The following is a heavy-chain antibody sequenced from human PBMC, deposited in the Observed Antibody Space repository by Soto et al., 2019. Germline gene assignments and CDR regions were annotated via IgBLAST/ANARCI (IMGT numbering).Heavy chain of an antibody. Sequence: EVHLLESGGGLLQPGGSLRLSCAASGFTFSSYVMNWVRQVPGEGLEWVSTVGGGGDDTYYADSVKGRFTISRDNSMNTLYLQLTSLRACDTVVYFCAKSVYCSTGKFSAFDYWGQGTLVSVPS. CDR1: GFTFSSYV. D-gene: IGHD2-15*01. V-gene: IGHV3-23*01. J-gene: IGHJ4*02. CDR3: AKSVYCSTGKFSAFDY. CDR2: VGGGGDDT.